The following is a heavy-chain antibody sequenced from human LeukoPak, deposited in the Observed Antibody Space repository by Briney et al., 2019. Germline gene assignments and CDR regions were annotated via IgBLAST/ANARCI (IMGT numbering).Heavy chain of an antibody. V-gene: IGHV3-30-3*01. Sequence: SGGSLRLSCTASTFTFSSNTMNWVRQAPGKGLEWVAVISYDGSNKYYADSVKGRFTISRDNSKSTLYLQMNSLRAEDTAVYYCARDPPGAAAGTSYWGQGTLVTVSS. CDR1: TFTFSSNT. J-gene: IGHJ4*02. CDR3: ARDPPGAAAGTSY. CDR2: ISYDGSNK. D-gene: IGHD6-13*01.